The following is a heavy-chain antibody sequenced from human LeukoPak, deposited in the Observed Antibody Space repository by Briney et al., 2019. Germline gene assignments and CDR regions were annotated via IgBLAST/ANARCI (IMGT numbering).Heavy chain of an antibody. CDR2: IYYSGST. V-gene: IGHV4-59*12. D-gene: IGHD3-3*01. J-gene: IGHJ6*03. CDR1: GGSISSYY. Sequence: PSETLSLTCTVSGGSISSYYWSWIRQPPGKGLEWIGYIYYSGSTNYNPSLKSRVTISVDRSKNQFSLKLSSVTAADTAVYYCARDARLRFLEWSPSWYMDVWGKGTTVTVSS. CDR3: ARDARLRFLEWSPSWYMDV.